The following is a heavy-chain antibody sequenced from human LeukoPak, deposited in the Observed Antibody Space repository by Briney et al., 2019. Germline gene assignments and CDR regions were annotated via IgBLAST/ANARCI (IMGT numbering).Heavy chain of an antibody. CDR2: MYSSGST. Sequence: GGSLRLSCAVSGFTVSGNYMSWVRQAPGKGLEWVSVMYSSGSTDYADSVKGRFTISRDNSKNTLYLQMNSLRVEDTAVYYCAREGGPYSSTLRGQWGQGILVTVSS. CDR3: AREGGPYSSTLRGQ. CDR1: GFTVSGNY. D-gene: IGHD6-19*01. J-gene: IGHJ4*02. V-gene: IGHV3-53*01.